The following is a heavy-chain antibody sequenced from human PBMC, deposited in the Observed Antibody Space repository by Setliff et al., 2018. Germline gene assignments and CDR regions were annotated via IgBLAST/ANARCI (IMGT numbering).Heavy chain of an antibody. V-gene: IGHV4-59*08. CDR2: IDYSGTT. J-gene: IGHJ4*02. CDR1: GGSITSHY. CDR3: ARHGLQFLEWLSAFDH. Sequence: SETLSLTCSVSGGSITSHYWSWIRQSPGKGLEWIGYIDYSGTTNYNPSLKSRVTISSDTSKRQFSLRLTSVTAADTAVYYCARHGLQFLEWLSAFDHWGQGTLVTVSS. D-gene: IGHD3-3*01.